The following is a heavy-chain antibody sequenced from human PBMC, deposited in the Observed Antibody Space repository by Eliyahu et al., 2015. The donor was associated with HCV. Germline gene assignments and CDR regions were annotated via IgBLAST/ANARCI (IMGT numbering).Heavy chain of an antibody. D-gene: IGHD3-10*01. V-gene: IGHV3-15*01. CDR3: TTGAPGGFDYYLDV. Sequence: EVQLVESGGGVVKPGGSLXLSCAAXGFXFXXAWMSWVRQAPGKGLEWXGRIKSKTDGGTTDYAAPVKGRFTISRDDSKSTLYLQMNSLKTEDTAVYYCTTGAPGGFDYYLDVWGQGTTVTVFS. CDR2: IKSKTDGGTT. CDR1: GFXFXXAW. J-gene: IGHJ6*03.